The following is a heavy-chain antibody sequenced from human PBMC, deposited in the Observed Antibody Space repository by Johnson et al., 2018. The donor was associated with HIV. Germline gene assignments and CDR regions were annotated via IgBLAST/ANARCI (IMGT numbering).Heavy chain of an antibody. D-gene: IGHD3-16*01. CDR2: IYSGGDT. CDR3: ATGFGPAFEM. CDR1: GFTFSNAW. V-gene: IGHV3-66*01. J-gene: IGHJ3*02. Sequence: VQLVESGGGVVQPGRSLRLSCAASGFTFSNAWMHWVSQAPGKGLEWVSVIYSGGDTDYADSVKGRFTISRDNSKNTLYLQMNSLKTEDTAVYYCATGFGPAFEMWGQGTMVTVSS.